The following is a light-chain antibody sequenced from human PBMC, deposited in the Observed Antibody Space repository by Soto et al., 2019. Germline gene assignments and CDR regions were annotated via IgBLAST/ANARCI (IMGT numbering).Light chain of an antibody. J-gene: IGKJ4*01. CDR3: QPYNNWPLT. CDR2: DIS. CDR1: QGISSN. V-gene: IGKV3-15*01. Sequence: EIVMTQSPSTLSVSPWERSTLSFRASQGISSNLAWYQQKPGQAPRLLIYDISTRATGVPTRFSGSRSGAEFTLTINSLQSEDFAVYYCQPYNNWPLTFGGGTKVDIK.